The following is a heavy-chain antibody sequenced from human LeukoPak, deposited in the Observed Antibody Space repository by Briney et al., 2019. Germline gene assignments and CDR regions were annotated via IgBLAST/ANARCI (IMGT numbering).Heavy chain of an antibody. J-gene: IGHJ4*02. V-gene: IGHV3-33*01. CDR2: IWYDGSNK. CDR1: GFTFSSYG. Sequence: GGSLRLSCEASGFTFSSYGMHWVRQAPGKGLEWVAVIWYDGSNKYYADSVKGRFTISRDNSKNTLYLQMNSLRAEDTAVYYCARDGDILTGYYFDYWGQGTLVTVSS. CDR3: ARDGDILTGYYFDY. D-gene: IGHD3-9*01.